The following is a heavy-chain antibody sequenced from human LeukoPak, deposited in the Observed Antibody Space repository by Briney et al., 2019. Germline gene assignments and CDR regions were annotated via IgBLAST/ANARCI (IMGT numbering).Heavy chain of an antibody. CDR1: GFTFSSYG. V-gene: IGHV3-33*01. J-gene: IGHJ4*02. Sequence: PGGSLRLSCAASGFTFSSYGMHWVRQAPGKGLEWVAVIWYDGSNKYYADSVKGRFTISRDNSKNTLYLQMNSLRAEDTAVYYCARDVRTGTTIDYWGQGTLVTVSS. D-gene: IGHD1-1*01. CDR2: IWYDGSNK. CDR3: ARDVRTGTTIDY.